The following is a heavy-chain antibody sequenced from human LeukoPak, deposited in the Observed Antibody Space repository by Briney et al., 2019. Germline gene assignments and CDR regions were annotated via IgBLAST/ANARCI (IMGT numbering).Heavy chain of an antibody. CDR3: AKDSERDYYGSGSYGAYFDY. V-gene: IGHV3-30*18. CDR2: ISYDGSNK. Sequence: GRSLRLSCAASGFTFSSYGMHWVRQAPGKGLEWVAVISYDGSNKYYADSVMGRFTISRDNSKNTLYLQMNSLRAEDTAVYYCAKDSERDYYGSGSYGAYFDYWGQGTLVTVSS. D-gene: IGHD3-10*01. J-gene: IGHJ4*02. CDR1: GFTFSSYG.